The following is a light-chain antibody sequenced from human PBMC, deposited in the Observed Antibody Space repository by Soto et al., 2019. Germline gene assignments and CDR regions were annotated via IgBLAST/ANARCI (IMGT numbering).Light chain of an antibody. CDR2: DDT. J-gene: IGLJ3*02. V-gene: IGLV3-21*02. CDR3: QVWDTNSFGV. Sequence: SYVVTQPPSVSVAPGQTARIHCGGENIGRKSLQWYQQRPGLAPVLVIYDDTERPSGIPERFSGSSSAQMATLTITSIEDGDEADYYCQVWDTNSFGVFGGGTKLTVL. CDR1: NIGRKS.